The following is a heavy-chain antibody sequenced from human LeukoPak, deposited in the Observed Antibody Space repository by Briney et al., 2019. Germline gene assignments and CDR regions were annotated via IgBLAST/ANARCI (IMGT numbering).Heavy chain of an antibody. D-gene: IGHD3-10*01. CDR1: GFTFSNYG. V-gene: IGHV3-30*18. J-gene: IGHJ4*02. CDR2: ISYDGSNK. CDR3: AKLYGSGSDGDY. Sequence: GGSLRLSCAASGFTFSNYGLHWVRQAPGKGLEWVAVISYDGSNKYYADSVKGRFTISRDNSKNTLYLQMNSLRAEDTAVYYCAKLYGSGSDGDYWGQGTLVTVSS.